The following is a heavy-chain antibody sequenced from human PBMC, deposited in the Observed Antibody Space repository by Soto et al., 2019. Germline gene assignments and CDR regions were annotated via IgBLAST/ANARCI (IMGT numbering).Heavy chain of an antibody. J-gene: IGHJ6*02. CDR2: IYDTGISGYTPST. Sequence: SETLSLTCTVSGGSITSSYWSWIRRPPGKGLEWIAYIYDTGISGYTPSTSYNPSLKSRVTMSVDTSKSQFSLKLISVTAADTAVYYCARGEDAFFYYGLDVWGQGITVTVSS. V-gene: IGHV4-59*01. CDR1: GGSITSSY. CDR3: ARGEDAFFYYGLDV.